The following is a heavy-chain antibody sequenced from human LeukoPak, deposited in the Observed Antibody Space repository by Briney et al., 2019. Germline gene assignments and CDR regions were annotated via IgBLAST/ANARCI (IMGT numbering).Heavy chain of an antibody. CDR1: GGSISSYY. V-gene: IGHV4-59*01. CDR2: IYYSGST. CDR3: ARFEVATIIRGDY. D-gene: IGHD5-12*01. Sequence: SETLSLTCTVSGGSISSYYWSWIRQPPGKGLEWIGYIYYSGSTNYNPSLKSRVTISVDTSKNQFSLKLSSVTAADTAVYYCARFEVATIIRGDYWGQGTLVTVSS. J-gene: IGHJ4*02.